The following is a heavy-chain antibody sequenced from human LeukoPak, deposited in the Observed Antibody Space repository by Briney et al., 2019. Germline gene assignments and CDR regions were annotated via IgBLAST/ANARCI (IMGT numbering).Heavy chain of an antibody. CDR3: ARPDYFASHD. V-gene: IGHV5-51*01. CDR1: GYNFPKSW. D-gene: IGHD2/OR15-2a*01. J-gene: IGHJ4*02. Sequence: GESLKVSCKASGYNFPKSWIGWVRQMPGKGLEWMAIVYPDDSRTKYSPSFQGQVTISADKSINTAYLQWSSLRASDTAMYYCARPDYFASHDWGQGTLVTVSS. CDR2: VYPDDSRT.